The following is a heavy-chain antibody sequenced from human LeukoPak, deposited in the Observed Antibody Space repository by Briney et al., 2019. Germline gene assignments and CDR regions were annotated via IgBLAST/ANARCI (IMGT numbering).Heavy chain of an antibody. CDR1: GGTFSSYA. CDR3: ARDPPNLLLWFGEFQDAFDI. Sequence: SVKVSCKASGGTFSSYAISWVRQAPGQGLEWMRGIIPIFGTANYAQKFQGRVTITADESTSTAYMELSSLRSEDTAVYYCARDPPNLLLWFGEFQDAFDIWGQGTMVTVSS. CDR2: IIPIFGTA. J-gene: IGHJ3*02. V-gene: IGHV1-69*01. D-gene: IGHD3-10*01.